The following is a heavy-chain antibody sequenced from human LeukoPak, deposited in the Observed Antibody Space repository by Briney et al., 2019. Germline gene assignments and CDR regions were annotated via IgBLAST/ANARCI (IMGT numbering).Heavy chain of an antibody. V-gene: IGHV3-15*01. CDR3: TTATFYCSSTSCYGDY. CDR1: GFTFSNAW. D-gene: IGHD2-2*01. J-gene: IGHJ4*02. Sequence: GGSLRLSCAASGFTFSNAWMSWVRRAPGKGLEWVGRIKSKTGGGTTDYAAPVKGRFTISRDDSKNTLYLQMNSLKTEDTAVYYCTTATFYCSSTSCYGDYWGQGTLVTVSS. CDR2: IKSKTGGGTT.